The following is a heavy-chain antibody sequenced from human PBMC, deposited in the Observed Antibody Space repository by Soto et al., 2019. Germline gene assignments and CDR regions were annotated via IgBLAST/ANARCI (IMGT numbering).Heavy chain of an antibody. J-gene: IGHJ4*02. Sequence: QITLKESGPTLVKPTQTLTLTCTFSGFSLSTSGVAVGWIRQAPRTAPEWLAFIFWADDKRYSPSLENRLTITKDTAKNQVVLTMTNMDPLDTATYYCARIFDFWSGYYFSYWGRGTLVTVSS. CDR2: IFWADDK. V-gene: IGHV2-5*02. D-gene: IGHD3-3*01. CDR1: GFSLSTSGVA. CDR3: ARIFDFWSGYYFSY.